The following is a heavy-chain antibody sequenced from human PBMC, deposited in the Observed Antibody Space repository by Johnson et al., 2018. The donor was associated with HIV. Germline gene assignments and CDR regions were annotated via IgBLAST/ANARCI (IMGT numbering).Heavy chain of an antibody. CDR3: ARVPSAAAGSRGGAFDI. CDR1: GFTFSNAW. V-gene: IGHV3-15*01. Sequence: VQLVESGGGLVKPGGSLRLSCAASGFTFSNAWMSWVRQAPGKGLEWVGRIKSKTDGGTTDYAAPAKGRFNSSRDDSNNTLYRQMNSLRAEDTAVYYCARVPSAAAGSRGGAFDIWGQGTMVTVSS. D-gene: IGHD6-13*01. CDR2: IKSKTDGGTT. J-gene: IGHJ3*02.